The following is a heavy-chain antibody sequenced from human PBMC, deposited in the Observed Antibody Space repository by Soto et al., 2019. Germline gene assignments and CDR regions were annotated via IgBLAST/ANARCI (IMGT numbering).Heavy chain of an antibody. CDR1: GFTFSSYG. V-gene: IGHV3-33*01. J-gene: IGHJ2*01. D-gene: IGHD3-22*01. CDR2: IWYDGSNK. Sequence: QVQLVESGGGVVQPGRSLRLSCAASGFTFSSYGMHWVRQAPGKGLEWVAVIWYDGSNKYYADSVKGRFTISRDNSKNTLYLQMNSLRAEDTAVYYCARECMYYYDSSGYYLNWYFDLWGRGTLVTVSS. CDR3: ARECMYYYDSSGYYLNWYFDL.